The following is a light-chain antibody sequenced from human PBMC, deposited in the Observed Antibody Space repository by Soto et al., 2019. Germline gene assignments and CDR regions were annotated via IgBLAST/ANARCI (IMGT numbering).Light chain of an antibody. CDR2: AAA. CDR3: LQEHNYPLT. V-gene: IGKV1-6*02. J-gene: IGKJ4*01. Sequence: AIQMAQSPSSLSASVGDRVTITCRASQGIGNDVGWFQQKPGKAPKLLIYAAATLQSGVPSRFSGSRSGTDYTLTISRLQPEDFATYYCLQEHNYPLTFGGGTKVEIK. CDR1: QGIGND.